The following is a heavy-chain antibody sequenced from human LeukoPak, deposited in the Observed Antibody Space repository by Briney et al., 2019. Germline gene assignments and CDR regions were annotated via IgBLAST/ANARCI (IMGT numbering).Heavy chain of an antibody. CDR2: IYYSGST. CDR1: GDSINSSDYY. D-gene: IGHD7-27*01. J-gene: IGHJ4*02. Sequence: SETLSLTCTVSGDSINSSDYYWAWIRQPPGEGLEWIGTIYYSGSTYYKSSLKSRLTISVDSSKTQFPLKMISVTAADTGVYYCARHGNWDPFDYWGQGALVTVSS. CDR3: ARHGNWDPFDY. V-gene: IGHV4-39*01.